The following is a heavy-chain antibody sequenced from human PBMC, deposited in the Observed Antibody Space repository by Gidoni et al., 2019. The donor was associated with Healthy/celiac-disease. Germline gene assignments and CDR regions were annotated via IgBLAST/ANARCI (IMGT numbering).Heavy chain of an antibody. CDR1: VGTFSSYA. CDR3: ASPYSSSSYYYYMDV. D-gene: IGHD6-6*01. CDR2: IIPIFGTA. J-gene: IGHJ6*03. V-gene: IGHV1-69*01. Sequence: QVQLVQSGAEVKKPGSSVKVSCQASVGTFSSYAISWVRQAPGQGLEGMGGIIPIFGTANYAQKFQGRVTITADESTSTAYMELSSLRSEDTAVYYCASPYSSSSYYYYMDVWGKGTTVTVSS.